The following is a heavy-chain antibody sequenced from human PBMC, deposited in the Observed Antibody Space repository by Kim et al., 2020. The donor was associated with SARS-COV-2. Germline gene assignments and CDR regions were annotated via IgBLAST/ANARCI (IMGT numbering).Heavy chain of an antibody. CDR1: GFTFSSYS. V-gene: IGHV3-48*04. CDR2: ISSSSSTI. CDR3: ARARYYYDSSGYYYEVYFDY. J-gene: IGHJ4*02. Sequence: GGSLRLSCAASGFTFSSYSMNWVRQAPGKGLEWVSYISSSSSTIYYADSVKGRFTISRDNAKNSLYLQMNSLRAEDTAVYYCARARYYYDSSGYYYEVYFDYWGQGTLVTVSS. D-gene: IGHD3-22*01.